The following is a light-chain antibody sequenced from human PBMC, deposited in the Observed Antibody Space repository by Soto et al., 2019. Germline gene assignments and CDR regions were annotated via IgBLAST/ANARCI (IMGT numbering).Light chain of an antibody. CDR3: QQYDSYPWT. Sequence: DIQMTQSPSTLSASVGDRVTITCRASQSISNWLAWYQQKTGKAPKLLIYKASSLESGVPSRFSGSGSGTEFTLTSSSLQPDDFATYYCQQYDSYPWTFGQGTKVQIK. J-gene: IGKJ1*01. V-gene: IGKV1-5*03. CDR2: KAS. CDR1: QSISNW.